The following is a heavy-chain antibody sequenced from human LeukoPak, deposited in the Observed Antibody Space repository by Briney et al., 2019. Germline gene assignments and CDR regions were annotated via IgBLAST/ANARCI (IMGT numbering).Heavy chain of an antibody. CDR1: GFILNNYG. D-gene: IGHD3-10*01. V-gene: IGHV3-30*03. Sequence: AGGSLRLSCAASGFILNNYGVHWVRQAPGKGLEWVAVISYDGRYTYYADSVKGRITISRDNAKNTLYLQMSSLRVEDTAVYYCAGSGITMVGGASIGLLTFDIWGPGTMVTVSP. CDR2: ISYDGRYT. J-gene: IGHJ3*02. CDR3: AGSGITMVGGASIGLLTFDI.